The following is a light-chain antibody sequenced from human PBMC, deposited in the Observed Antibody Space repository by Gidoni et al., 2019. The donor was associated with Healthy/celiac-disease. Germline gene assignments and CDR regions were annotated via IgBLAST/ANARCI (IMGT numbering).Light chain of an antibody. CDR2: YTS. J-gene: IGKJ1*01. CDR1: QSVSNY. V-gene: IGKV3-11*01. Sequence: EVVLTQSPPTRSLSPGARSTLSCRASQSVSNYLAWYQQKGGQAPRLLIYYTSLRATGIPTRFSGSGSGTDFTLTISSLDPADFGIYYCQQRASWPPTFGQGTRVDIK. CDR3: QQRASWPPT.